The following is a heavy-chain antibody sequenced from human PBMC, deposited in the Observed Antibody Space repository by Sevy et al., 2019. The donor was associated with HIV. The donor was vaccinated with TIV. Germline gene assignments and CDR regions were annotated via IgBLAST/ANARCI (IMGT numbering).Heavy chain of an antibody. J-gene: IGHJ4*01. V-gene: IGHV3-30-3*01. CDR3: ARDGGYSIKWYPLY. CDR2: ISYEGTET. Sequence: GGSLRLSCAASGFAFSTHAMHWVRQAPGKGLEWVAVISYEGTETFYAAAVEGRFTISRDNSKNMLSLQINSLKPEDTAVYYCARDGGYSIKWYPLYWGHGTLVTVSS. D-gene: IGHD1-26*01. CDR1: GFAFSTHA.